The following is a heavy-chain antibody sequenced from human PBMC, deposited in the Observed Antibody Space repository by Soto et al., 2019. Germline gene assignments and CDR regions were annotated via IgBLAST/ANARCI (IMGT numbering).Heavy chain of an antibody. CDR1: GGSISSSLYY. CDR3: AARGYYRAFDY. Sequence: QLQLQESGPGLVKPSETLSLTCIVFGGSISSSLYYWEWIRQPPGKGLEWIGNIYYSGSTSYYPSLKSRVTISVDTSKNQFSLKLSSVTAADTAVYYCAARGYYRAFDYWGQGTLVTVSS. CDR2: IYYSGST. J-gene: IGHJ4*02. V-gene: IGHV4-39*01. D-gene: IGHD3-22*01.